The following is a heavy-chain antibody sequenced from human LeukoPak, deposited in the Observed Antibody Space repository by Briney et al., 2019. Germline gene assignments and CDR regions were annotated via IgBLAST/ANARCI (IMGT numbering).Heavy chain of an antibody. D-gene: IGHD6-19*01. J-gene: IGHJ4*02. CDR2: IQYDGISK. CDR1: GLIFGNYG. V-gene: IGHV3-30*02. Sequence: GGSLRLSCAASGLIFGNYGMHWVRQAPGKGLEWGTFIQYDGISKYYADSVKGRFTISRDNSKNTLYLQMNSLRPEDTTVYYCVEEAGSVAGRFDHWGQGKMVTVSS. CDR3: VEEAGSVAGRFDH.